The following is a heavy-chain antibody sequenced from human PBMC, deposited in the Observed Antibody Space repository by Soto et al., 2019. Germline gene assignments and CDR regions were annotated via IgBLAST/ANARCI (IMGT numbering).Heavy chain of an antibody. Sequence: EVQLVQSGGGLVQPGESLRLSCAASGFTFGNYWMSWVRQAPGEGLEWVANIKSDGSEQYYVDSVKGRFTIPRDNAKKSLYLQMNSLRAEDTAVYYCARDTYGDYAYWGQGALVTVSS. D-gene: IGHD4-17*01. CDR2: IKSDGSEQ. CDR3: ARDTYGDYAY. V-gene: IGHV3-7*01. J-gene: IGHJ4*02. CDR1: GFTFGNYW.